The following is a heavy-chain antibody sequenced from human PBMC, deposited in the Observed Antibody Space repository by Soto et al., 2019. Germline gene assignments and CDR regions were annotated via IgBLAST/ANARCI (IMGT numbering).Heavy chain of an antibody. CDR3: ARGRMADYDILTGYGYYYYYMDV. V-gene: IGHV4-59*01. Sequence: SETLSLTCTVSGGSISSYYWSWIRQPPGKGLEWIGYIYYSGSTNYNPSLKSRVTISVDTSKNQFSLKLSSVTAADTAVYYCARGRMADYDILTGYGYYYYYMDVWGKGTTVTVSS. CDR2: IYYSGST. CDR1: GGSISSYY. J-gene: IGHJ6*03. D-gene: IGHD3-9*01.